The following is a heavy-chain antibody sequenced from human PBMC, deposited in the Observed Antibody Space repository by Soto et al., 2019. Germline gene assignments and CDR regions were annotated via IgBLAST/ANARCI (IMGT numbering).Heavy chain of an antibody. D-gene: IGHD2-2*01. J-gene: IGHJ4*02. CDR2: ISGSGGST. V-gene: IGHV3-23*01. Sequence: GGSLRLSCAASGFTFSSYAMSWVRQAPGKGLEWVSAISGSGGSTYYADSVKGRFTISRDNSKNTLYLQMNSLRAEDTAVYYCAKGGGYCSSTSCRHEHNDYWGQGTLVTVSS. CDR1: GFTFSSYA. CDR3: AKGGGYCSSTSCRHEHNDY.